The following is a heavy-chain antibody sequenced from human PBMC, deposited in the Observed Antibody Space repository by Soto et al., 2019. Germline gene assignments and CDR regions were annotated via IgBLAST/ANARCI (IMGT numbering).Heavy chain of an antibody. CDR1: GGTFSSYA. CDR2: IIPIFGTA. Sequence: QVQLVQSGAEVKKPGSSVKVSCKASGGTFSSYAISWVRQAPGQGLEWMGGIIPIFGTANYAQKFQGRVTITADEYTSTAYMELSSLRSEDTAVYYCARVGPDYYGSGSYYLDDYWGQGTLVTVSS. V-gene: IGHV1-69*01. CDR3: ARVGPDYYGSGSYYLDDY. J-gene: IGHJ4*02. D-gene: IGHD3-10*01.